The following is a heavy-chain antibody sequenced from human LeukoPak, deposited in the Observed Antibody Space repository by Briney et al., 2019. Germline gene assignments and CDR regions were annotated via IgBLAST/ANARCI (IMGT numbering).Heavy chain of an antibody. D-gene: IGHD2/OR15-2a*01. CDR3: AKVSDRGYYYWRR. J-gene: IGHJ4*02. Sequence: GGSLRLSCAASGFTFDDYAMHWVRQAPGKGLEWVSGISWNSGSIGYADSVKGRFTISRDNAKNSLYLQMNSLRAEDTAVYYCAKVSDRGYYYWRRWGQGTLVTVSS. CDR1: GFTFDDYA. CDR2: ISWNSGSI. V-gene: IGHV3-9*01.